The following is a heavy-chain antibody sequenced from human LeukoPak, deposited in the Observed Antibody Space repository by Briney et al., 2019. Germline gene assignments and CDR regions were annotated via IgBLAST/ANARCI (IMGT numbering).Heavy chain of an antibody. V-gene: IGHV3-15*01. D-gene: IGHD3-16*02. Sequence: PGGSLRLSCAASGFTFSNAWMSWVRQAPGKGLEWVGRIKSKTDGGTTDYAAPVKGRFTISRDDSKNTLYLQMNSLKTEDTAVYYCARDDRENNGGYPAPDYWGQGTLVTVSS. CDR1: GFTFSNAW. CDR2: IKSKTDGGTT. J-gene: IGHJ4*02. CDR3: ARDDRENNGGYPAPDY.